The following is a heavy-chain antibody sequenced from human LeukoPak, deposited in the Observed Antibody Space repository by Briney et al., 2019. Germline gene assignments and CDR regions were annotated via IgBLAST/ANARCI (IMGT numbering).Heavy chain of an antibody. CDR3: ATGGDAGYFQR. J-gene: IGHJ1*01. D-gene: IGHD2-21*02. CDR1: GFTFSSYS. CDR2: ISSSSSYI. Sequence: GGSLRLSCAASGFTFSSYSMNWVRQAPGKGLEWVSSISSSSSYIYYADSVKGRFTISRDNAKNSLYLQMNSLRAEDTAVYYCATGGDAGYFQRWGQGTLVTASS. V-gene: IGHV3-21*01.